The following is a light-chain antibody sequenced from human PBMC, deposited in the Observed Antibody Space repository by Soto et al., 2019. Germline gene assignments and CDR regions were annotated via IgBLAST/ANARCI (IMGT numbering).Light chain of an antibody. CDR1: QSVSNSY. CDR3: QQYSNWPIT. CDR2: GAS. Sequence: DIVLTQSPATLSVSPGERATLSCRASQSVSNSYLAWYQQKPGQAPRLLIYGASTRATGIPARFSGSGSGTEFTLTISSLQSEDFAVYFCQQYSNWPITFGQGTRLEIK. V-gene: IGKV3-15*01. J-gene: IGKJ5*01.